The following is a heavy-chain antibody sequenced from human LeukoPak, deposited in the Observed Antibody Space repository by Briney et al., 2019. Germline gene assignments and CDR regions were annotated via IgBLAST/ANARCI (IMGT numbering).Heavy chain of an antibody. CDR1: GFTFSSYG. CDR2: ISYDGSNK. J-gene: IGHJ4*02. Sequence: GGSLRLSCAASGFTFSSYGMHWVRQAPGKGLEWVAVISYDGSNKYYADSVKGRFTISRDNSKNTLYLQMNSLRAEDTAVYYCARDKESWEWLGSFDYWGQGTLVTVSS. V-gene: IGHV3-30*03. CDR3: ARDKESWEWLGSFDY. D-gene: IGHD6-19*01.